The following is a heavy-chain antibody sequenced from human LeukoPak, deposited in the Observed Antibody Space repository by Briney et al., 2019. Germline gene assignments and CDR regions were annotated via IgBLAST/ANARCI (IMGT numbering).Heavy chain of an antibody. Sequence: SETLSLTCAVYGESFSGYYWSWIRQPPGKGLEWIGEINHSGSTNYNPSLKSRVTISVDTSKNQFSLKLSSVTAADTAVYYCARVVPAANYYYYMDVWGKGTTVTISS. CDR2: INHSGST. V-gene: IGHV4-34*01. D-gene: IGHD2-2*01. J-gene: IGHJ6*03. CDR1: GESFSGYY. CDR3: ARVVPAANYYYYMDV.